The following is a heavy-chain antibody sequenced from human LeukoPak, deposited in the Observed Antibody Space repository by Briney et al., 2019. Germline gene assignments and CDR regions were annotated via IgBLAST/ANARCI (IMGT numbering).Heavy chain of an antibody. V-gene: IGHV3-30-3*01. CDR3: ARDVVGSSNNGMDV. CDR2: ISYDGSNK. D-gene: IGHD6-13*01. Sequence: GGSLRLSCAGSGFTFSSYAMHWVRQAPGKGLEWVAVISYDGSNKYYADSVKGRFTISRDNSKNTLYLQMNSLRAEDTAVYYCARDVVGSSNNGMDVWGQGTTVTVSS. CDR1: GFTFSSYA. J-gene: IGHJ6*02.